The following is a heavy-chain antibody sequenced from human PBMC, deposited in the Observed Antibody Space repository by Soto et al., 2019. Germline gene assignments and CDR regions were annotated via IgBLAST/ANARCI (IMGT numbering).Heavy chain of an antibody. CDR2: INAGNGNT. V-gene: IGHV1-3*01. J-gene: IGHJ4*02. CDR3: AGIYGDYGTSFDY. Sequence: AASVKVSCKASGYTFTSYAMHWVRQAPGQRLEWMGWINAGNGNTKYSQKFQGRVTITRDTSASTAYMELSSLRSDDTAVYYCAGIYGDYGTSFDYWGQRTLVTVSS. CDR1: GYTFTSYA. D-gene: IGHD4-17*01.